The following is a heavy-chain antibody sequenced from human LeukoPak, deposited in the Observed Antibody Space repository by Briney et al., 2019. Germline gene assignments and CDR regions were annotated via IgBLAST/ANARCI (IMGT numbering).Heavy chain of an antibody. Sequence: GGSLRLSCAASEFSVGSNYMTWVRQAPGKGLEWVSSIFPSGGEIHYADSVRGRFTISRDNSKSTLSLQMNSLRAEDTAIYYCATYRQVLLPFESWGQGTLVTVSS. D-gene: IGHD2-8*02. CDR1: EFSVGSNY. V-gene: IGHV3-53*01. CDR2: IFPSGGEI. J-gene: IGHJ4*02. CDR3: ATYRQVLLPFES.